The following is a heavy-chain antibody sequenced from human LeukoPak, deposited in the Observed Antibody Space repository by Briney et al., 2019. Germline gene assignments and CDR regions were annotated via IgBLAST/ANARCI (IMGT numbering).Heavy chain of an antibody. V-gene: IGHV3-7*01. CDR2: IKQDGSEK. CDR1: GFIFSGYW. Sequence: QPGGSLRLSCAASGFIFSGYWMSWVRQAPGKGLEWVANIKQDGSEKYYVDSVKGRFTISRDNAKNSLYLQVNSLRAEDTAVYYCARDIDRYYADYWGQGTLVTVSS. J-gene: IGHJ4*02. CDR3: ARDIDRYYADY. D-gene: IGHD2-21*01.